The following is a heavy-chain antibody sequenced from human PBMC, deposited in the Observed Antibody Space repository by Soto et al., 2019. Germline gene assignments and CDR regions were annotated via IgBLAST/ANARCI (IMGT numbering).Heavy chain of an antibody. CDR3: ARHDVVVIQYFDY. D-gene: IGHD3-22*01. V-gene: IGHV4-39*01. CDR1: GGSISSGNYY. J-gene: IGHJ4*02. Sequence: SETLSLTCTVSGGSISSGNYYWSWIRQPPGKGLEWIGSIYYSGSTYYNPSLKSRVTISVDTSKNQFSLKLSSVTAADTAVYYCARHDVVVIQYFDYWGQGTLVTVSS. CDR2: IYYSGST.